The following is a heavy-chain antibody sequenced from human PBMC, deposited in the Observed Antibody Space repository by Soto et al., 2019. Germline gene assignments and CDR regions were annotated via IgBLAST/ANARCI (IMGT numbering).Heavy chain of an antibody. J-gene: IGHJ4*02. CDR1: GFTFTSSA. CDR2: IVVGSGNT. CDR3: AADLGYCSGGSCYSIDY. D-gene: IGHD2-15*01. Sequence: SVKVCCKASGFTFTSSAMQWVRQARGQRLEWIGWIVVGSGNTNYAQKFQERVTITRDMSTSTAYMELSSLRSEDTAVYYCAADLGYCSGGSCYSIDYWGQGTLVTVSS. V-gene: IGHV1-58*02.